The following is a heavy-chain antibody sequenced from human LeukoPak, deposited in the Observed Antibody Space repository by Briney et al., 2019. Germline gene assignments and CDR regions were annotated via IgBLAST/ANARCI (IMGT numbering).Heavy chain of an antibody. Sequence: GGSLRLSCAASGFIFSSYSMNWVRQAPGKGLEWVSFISTSSSYIYYADSVKGRFTISRDNAKNSLYLQMNSLRAEDTAIYYCARERTKGGSDAFDFWGQGTLVTVSS. CDR3: ARERTKGGSDAFDF. D-gene: IGHD1-1*01. CDR1: GFIFSSYS. V-gene: IGHV3-21*01. J-gene: IGHJ3*01. CDR2: ISTSSSYI.